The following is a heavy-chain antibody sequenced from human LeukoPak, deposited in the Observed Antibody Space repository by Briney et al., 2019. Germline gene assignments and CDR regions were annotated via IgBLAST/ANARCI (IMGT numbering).Heavy chain of an antibody. Sequence: ASVKSSCKASGDTSIGYYMHWVRQAPGQGLEWMGWINPNSGGTNYAQKFQGWVTMTRDTSISTAYMELSRLRSDDTAVYYCARESAGGLDYWGQGTLVTVSS. V-gene: IGHV1-2*04. CDR1: GDTSIGYY. CDR3: ARESAGGLDY. J-gene: IGHJ4*02. D-gene: IGHD3-16*01. CDR2: INPNSGGT.